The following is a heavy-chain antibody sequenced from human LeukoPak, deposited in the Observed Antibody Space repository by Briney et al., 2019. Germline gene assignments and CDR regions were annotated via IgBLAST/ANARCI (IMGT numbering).Heavy chain of an antibody. CDR3: ARVNYGSGSYPYYFDY. V-gene: IGHV4-39*07. D-gene: IGHD3-10*01. CDR2: IHYSGST. CDR1: GGSISSSSYY. Sequence: SGTLSLTCAVSGGSISSSSYYWGWIRQPPGKGLEWIGSIHYSGSTYYNPSLKSRVTISVDTSKNQFSLKLSSVTAADTAVYYCARVNYGSGSYPYYFDYWGQGTLVTVSS. J-gene: IGHJ4*02.